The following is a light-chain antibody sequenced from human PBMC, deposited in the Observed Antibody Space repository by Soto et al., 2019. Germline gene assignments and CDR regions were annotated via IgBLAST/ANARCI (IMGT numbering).Light chain of an antibody. Sequence: EPLMTQSPATLSVSPGARATLYCRASQTISSSLAWYQHKPGQAPRLLIFGASPRATGVPARFSGGGSGTEFTLTISSLQSEDFAVYYCQQYNNWPPITFGQGTRLEIK. V-gene: IGKV3-15*01. CDR2: GAS. CDR3: QQYNNWPPIT. CDR1: QTISSS. J-gene: IGKJ5*01.